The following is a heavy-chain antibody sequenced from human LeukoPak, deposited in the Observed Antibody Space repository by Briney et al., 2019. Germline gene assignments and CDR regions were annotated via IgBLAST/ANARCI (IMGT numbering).Heavy chain of an antibody. CDR3: ARDATDLTMVRGVRIKNWFDP. CDR2: ISGSGGST. CDR1: GFTFSSYA. Sequence: PGGSLRLSCAASGFTFSSYAMSWVRQAPGKGLEWVSAISGSGGSTYYADSVKGRFTISRDNSKNTLYLQMNSLRAEDTAVYYCARDATDLTMVRGVRIKNWFDPWGQGTLVTVSS. D-gene: IGHD3-10*01. J-gene: IGHJ5*02. V-gene: IGHV3-23*01.